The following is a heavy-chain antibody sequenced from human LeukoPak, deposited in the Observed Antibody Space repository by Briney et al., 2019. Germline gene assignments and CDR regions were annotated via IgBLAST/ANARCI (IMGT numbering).Heavy chain of an antibody. J-gene: IGHJ4*02. Sequence: GASVRVSCKASGYTFTNYGITWVRQAPGQGLEWMGWISAYNGNTNYAQKFQGRVTMTTDTSTSTAYMELRSLRSDVTAVYYCTRDKGYSSSWFAQVFDYWGQGTLVTVSS. D-gene: IGHD6-13*01. CDR1: GYTFTNYG. CDR3: TRDKGYSSSWFAQVFDY. CDR2: ISAYNGNT. V-gene: IGHV1-18*01.